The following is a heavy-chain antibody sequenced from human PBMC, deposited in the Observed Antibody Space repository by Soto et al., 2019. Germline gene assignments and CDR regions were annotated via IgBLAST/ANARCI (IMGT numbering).Heavy chain of an antibody. J-gene: IGHJ6*04. D-gene: IGHD3-3*01. CDR3: AKDHYDFWSGFPLDV. V-gene: IGHV3-9*01. Sequence: GGSLRLSCAASGFTFDDYAMHWVRQAPGKGLEWVSGISWNSGSIGYADSVKGRFTISRDNAKNSLYLQMNSLRAEDTALYYCAKDHYDFWSGFPLDVWGKGTTVTVSS. CDR1: GFTFDDYA. CDR2: ISWNSGSI.